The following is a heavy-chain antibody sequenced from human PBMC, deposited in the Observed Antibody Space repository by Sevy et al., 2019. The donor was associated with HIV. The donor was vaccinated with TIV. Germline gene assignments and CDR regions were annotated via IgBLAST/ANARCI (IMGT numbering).Heavy chain of an antibody. V-gene: IGHV3-30*18. J-gene: IGHJ6*02. CDR3: AKEEGYSSGWYYYGMDV. CDR2: ISYDGSNK. D-gene: IGHD6-19*01. Sequence: GGSLRLSCAASGFTFSSYGMHWVRQAPGKGLEWVAVISYDGSNKYYADSVKGRFTISRDNSKNTLYLQMNSRRAEDTAVYYCAKEEGYSSGWYYYGMDVWGQGTTVTVSS. CDR1: GFTFSSYG.